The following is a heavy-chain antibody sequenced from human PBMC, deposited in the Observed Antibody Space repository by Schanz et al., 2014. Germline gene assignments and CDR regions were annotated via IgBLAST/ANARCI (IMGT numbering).Heavy chain of an antibody. Sequence: EVQLVESGGGLVKPGGSLRLSCLASGFAFSSYGMNWLRQAPGKGLEWVSYVSRSTPDIYYADSVKGRFTMSRDNAKNSVFLQMNSLRAEDTAVYYCVRDSFFAFDYWGQGTLVTVSS. CDR1: GFAFSSYG. CDR3: VRDSFFAFDY. V-gene: IGHV3-48*01. J-gene: IGHJ4*02. CDR2: VSRSTPDI. D-gene: IGHD3-3*01.